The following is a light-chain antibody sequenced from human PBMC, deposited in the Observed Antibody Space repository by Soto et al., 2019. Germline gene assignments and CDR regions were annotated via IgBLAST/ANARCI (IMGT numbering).Light chain of an antibody. J-gene: IGLJ1*01. Sequence: QSALTQPASVSGSPGQSITISCTGTSSDVGGHNYVSWYQHHPGKAPKLIIYEVSNRPSGVPIRFSGSKSRNTASLIISGLQAEDEADYYCSSYTSSSTPYVFGPGTKLTVL. CDR3: SSYTSSSTPYV. CDR2: EVS. V-gene: IGLV2-14*01. CDR1: SSDVGGHNY.